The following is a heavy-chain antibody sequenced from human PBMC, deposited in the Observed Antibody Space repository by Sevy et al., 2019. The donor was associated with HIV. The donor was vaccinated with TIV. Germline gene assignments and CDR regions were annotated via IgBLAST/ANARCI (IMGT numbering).Heavy chain of an antibody. D-gene: IGHD3-10*01. CDR2: IWYEGINK. CDR3: ARERRSSGIDY. J-gene: IGHJ4*01. CDR1: GFTFSNFW. Sequence: GGSLRLSCQASGFTFSNFWMQWVRQAPGKGLEWVAIIWYEGINKDYAEPVKGRFTISRDNSKNTLYLQMNSLRVDDTAVYYCARERRSSGIDYWGQGTLVTVSS. V-gene: IGHV3-33*08.